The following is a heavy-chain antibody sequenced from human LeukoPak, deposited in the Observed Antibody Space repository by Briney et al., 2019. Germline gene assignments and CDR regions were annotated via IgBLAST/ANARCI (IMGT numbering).Heavy chain of an antibody. CDR3: ARGRRPMVRRTFDP. CDR1: GGSFSGYY. CDR2: INHSGST. V-gene: IGHV4-34*01. Sequence: SETLSLTCAVYGGSFSGYYWSWIRQPPGKGLEWIGEINHSGSTNYNPSLKSRVTISVDTSKNQFSLKLSSVTAADTAVYYCARGRRPMVRRTFDPWGQGTLVTVSS. J-gene: IGHJ5*02. D-gene: IGHD3-10*01.